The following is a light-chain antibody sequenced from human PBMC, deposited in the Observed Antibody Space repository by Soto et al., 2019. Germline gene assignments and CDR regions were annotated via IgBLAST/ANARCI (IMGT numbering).Light chain of an antibody. CDR1: DIASKS. CDR3: QVWDSSSDHYV. Sequence: SYELTQPSSVSVAPGQTARISCGGNDIASKSVHWSQQKPGQDPVLVVYDDNDRSSGIPERLSGSNSGDTATLTISRVEAGDEADYYCQVWDSSSDHYVFGSGTKVTVL. CDR2: DDN. J-gene: IGLJ1*01. V-gene: IGLV3-21*02.